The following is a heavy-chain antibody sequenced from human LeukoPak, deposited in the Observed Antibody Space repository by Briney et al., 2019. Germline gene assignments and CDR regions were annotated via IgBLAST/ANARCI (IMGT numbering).Heavy chain of an antibody. Sequence: SETLSLTCTVSGGSISSYYWTWIRQPPGKGLEWIGEINHSGSTNYNPSLKSRVTIPVDTSKNQFSLKLSSVTAADTAVYYCARSREGSIDSSGYHDYWGQGALVTVSS. CDR3: ARSREGSIDSSGYHDY. CDR2: INHSGST. J-gene: IGHJ4*02. CDR1: GGSISSYY. D-gene: IGHD3-22*01. V-gene: IGHV4-34*01.